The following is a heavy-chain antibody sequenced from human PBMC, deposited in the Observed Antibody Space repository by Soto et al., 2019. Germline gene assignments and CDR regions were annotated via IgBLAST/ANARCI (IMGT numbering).Heavy chain of an antibody. V-gene: IGHV3-33*01. Sequence: GGSLRLSCAASGFTFSSYGMHWVRQAPGKGLEWVAVIWYDGSNKYYADSVKGRFTISRDNSKNTLYLQMNSLRAEDTAVYYCARDRSLEWLRYYYGMDVWGQGTTVTVSS. CDR1: GFTFSSYG. CDR3: ARDRSLEWLRYYYGMDV. J-gene: IGHJ6*02. CDR2: IWYDGSNK. D-gene: IGHD3-3*01.